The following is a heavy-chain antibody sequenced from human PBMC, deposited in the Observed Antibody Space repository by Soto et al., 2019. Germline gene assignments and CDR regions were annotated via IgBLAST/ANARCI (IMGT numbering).Heavy chain of an antibody. CDR3: ASRDPGTSVDY. D-gene: IGHD1-7*01. J-gene: IGHJ4*02. V-gene: IGHV4-4*02. Sequence: SETLSLTCAVSGGSFTSNNWWTWVRQPPGQGLEWIGEIYRTGSTNYNPSLKSRVTISLDKSENQFSLKVTSLTAADTAVYYCASRDPGTSVDYWGQGTVVTVAS. CDR2: IYRTGST. CDR1: GGSFTSNNW.